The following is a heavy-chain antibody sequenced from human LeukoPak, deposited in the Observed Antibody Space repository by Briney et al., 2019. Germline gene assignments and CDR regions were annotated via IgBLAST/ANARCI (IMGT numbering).Heavy chain of an antibody. CDR3: ARVNCRSSGCYLASYFFDS. D-gene: IGHD2-2*01. Sequence: GGSLRLSCAASGFTFSKYGMHWVRQAPGKGLEWVAVIWYDGNNKDYADSVKGRFSISRDNSKNTLSLQMNSLRVEDTAMYYCARVNCRSSGCYLASYFFDSWGQGTLVTVSS. V-gene: IGHV3-33*01. J-gene: IGHJ5*01. CDR2: IWYDGNNK. CDR1: GFTFSKYG.